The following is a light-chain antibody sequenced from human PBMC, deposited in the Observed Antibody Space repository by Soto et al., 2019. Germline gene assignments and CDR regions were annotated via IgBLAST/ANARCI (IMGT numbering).Light chain of an antibody. Sequence: DSQMTQSPSSLSASVGDRVTITCQASQDIKNYLNWYQQKSGKAPKXXIYDASDLETGVPSRFSGSGSGTDFTFTINSLQPEDIATYYCQQYDNLPLTFGGGTKVDI. CDR3: QQYDNLPLT. V-gene: IGKV1-33*01. CDR2: DAS. CDR1: QDIKNY. J-gene: IGKJ4*01.